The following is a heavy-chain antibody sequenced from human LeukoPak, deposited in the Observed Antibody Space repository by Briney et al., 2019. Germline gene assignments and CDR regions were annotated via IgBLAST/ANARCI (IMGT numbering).Heavy chain of an antibody. D-gene: IGHD3-10*01. CDR1: GFTFSSYG. Sequence: GGSLRLSCAASGFTFSSYGMSWVRQAPGKGLEWVSAISGSGGSTYYADSVKGRFTISRDNSKNTLYLQMNSLRAEDTAVYYCAKDRGFGELLYNPFDYWGQGTLVTVSS. J-gene: IGHJ4*02. CDR3: AKDRGFGELLYNPFDY. CDR2: ISGSGGST. V-gene: IGHV3-23*01.